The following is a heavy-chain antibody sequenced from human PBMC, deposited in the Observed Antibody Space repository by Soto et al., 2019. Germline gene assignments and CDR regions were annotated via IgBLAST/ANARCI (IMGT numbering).Heavy chain of an antibody. Sequence: QVQLVQSGAEGKKPGSSVKVSCKASADTFTGYTVTWVRQAPGQGLEWVGRVIPILGASNFAQKFQGRVTISADKSTDTAYMVLTGLTSEDTAVYYCARSRGSYYSNFDSWGQGTLVTVSS. CDR1: ADTFTGYT. J-gene: IGHJ4*02. CDR3: ARSRGSYYSNFDS. V-gene: IGHV1-69*08. D-gene: IGHD3-10*01. CDR2: VIPILGAS.